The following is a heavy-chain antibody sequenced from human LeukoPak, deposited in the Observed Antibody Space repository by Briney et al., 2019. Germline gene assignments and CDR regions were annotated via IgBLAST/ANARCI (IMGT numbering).Heavy chain of an antibody. D-gene: IGHD4-17*01. J-gene: IGHJ4*02. Sequence: GGSLRLSCKASGFTYSAYTMNWVRQAPGKGLEWVSSISDNSDNIYYADSVKGRFTISRDNAKSSLFLQMNSLTAEDTAVYYCARDPGDYGPDYWGQGALVTVSS. V-gene: IGHV3-21*01. CDR3: ARDPGDYGPDY. CDR1: GFTYSAYT. CDR2: ISDNSDNI.